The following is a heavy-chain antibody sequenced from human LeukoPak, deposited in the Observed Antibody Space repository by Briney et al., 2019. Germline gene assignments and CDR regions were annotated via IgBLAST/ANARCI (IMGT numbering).Heavy chain of an antibody. V-gene: IGHV3-15*01. CDR3: TTCITIFGVVIPIPDY. Sequence: GGSLRLSCAASGFTFSNAWMSRVRQAPGKGLEWVGRIKSKTDGGTTDYAAPVKGRFTISRDDSKNTLYLQMNSLKTEDTAVYYCTTCITIFGVVIPIPDYWGQGTLVTVSS. D-gene: IGHD3-3*01. CDR2: IKSKTDGGTT. J-gene: IGHJ4*02. CDR1: GFTFSNAW.